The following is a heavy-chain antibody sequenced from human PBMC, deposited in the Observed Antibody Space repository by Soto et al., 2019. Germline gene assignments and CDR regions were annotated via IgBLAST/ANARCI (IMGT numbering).Heavy chain of an antibody. J-gene: IGHJ4*02. Sequence: GGSLRLSCAASGFTFSRFELHWGRQAPGKGLEWISYISSSGSTASYASSVEGRFTISRDNANNSVYLQMDSLRAEDTALYYCTRAAWFPYLSFYWGQGALVTVSS. D-gene: IGHD3-10*01. CDR2: ISSSGSTA. CDR3: TRAAWFPYLSFY. V-gene: IGHV3-48*03. CDR1: GFTFSRFE.